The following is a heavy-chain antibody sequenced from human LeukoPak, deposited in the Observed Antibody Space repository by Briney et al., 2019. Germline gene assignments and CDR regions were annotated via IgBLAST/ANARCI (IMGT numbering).Heavy chain of an antibody. J-gene: IGHJ3*02. CDR1: GDSISSGRYY. CDR2: IYTSGST. Sequence: SQTLSLTCTVSGDSISSGRYYWTWIRQPAGKGLEWIGRIYTSGSTNYNPSLKSRVTMSVDTSKNQFSLKLSSVTAADTAVYYCASHSGGSCYKCAFDIWGQGTMVTVSS. D-gene: IGHD2-15*01. CDR3: ASHSGGSCYKCAFDI. V-gene: IGHV4-61*02.